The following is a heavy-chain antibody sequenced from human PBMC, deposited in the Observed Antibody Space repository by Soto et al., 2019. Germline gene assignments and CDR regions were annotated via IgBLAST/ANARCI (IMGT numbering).Heavy chain of an antibody. Sequence: EVQLLESGGGLVQPGGSLRLSCAASGVTFSSYAMSWVRQAPGKGLEWVSAISGSAGSTYYADSVKGRFTISRDNAKNSLYLQMNSLRAEDTAVYYRARDADSETLLWFGELSDYYYGMDVWGHGTTVTVSS. J-gene: IGHJ6*02. CDR2: ISGSAGST. V-gene: IGHV3-23*01. CDR1: GVTFSSYA. D-gene: IGHD3-10*01. CDR3: ARDADSETLLWFGELSDYYYGMDV.